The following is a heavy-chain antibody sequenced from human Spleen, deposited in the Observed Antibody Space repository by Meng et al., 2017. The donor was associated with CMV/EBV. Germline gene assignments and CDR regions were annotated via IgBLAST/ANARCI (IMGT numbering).Heavy chain of an antibody. Sequence: GGSLRLSCAASGFTFSSYGMHWVRQAPGKGLEWVAFIRYDGSNKYYADSVKGRFTISRDNSKNTLYLQMNSLRAEDTAVYYCARWRYCGSTSCRSVFYYYYGMDVWGQGTTVTVSS. CDR1: GFTFSSYG. CDR2: IRYDGSNK. CDR3: ARWRYCGSTSCRSVFYYYYGMDV. J-gene: IGHJ6*02. V-gene: IGHV3-30*02. D-gene: IGHD2-2*01.